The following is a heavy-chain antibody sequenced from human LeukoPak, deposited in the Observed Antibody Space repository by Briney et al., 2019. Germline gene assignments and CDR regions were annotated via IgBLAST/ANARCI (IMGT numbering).Heavy chain of an antibody. CDR2: IKQDGSEK. D-gene: IGHD6-6*01. Sequence: QPGGSLRLSCAASGFTFSSYWMSWVRQAPGKGLEWVANIKQDGSEKYYVDSVKGRFTISRDNAKNSLYLQMNSLRAEDTAVYYCARGDSSSLWARHKYYYYHMDVWGKGTTVTVSS. CDR3: ARGDSSSLWARHKYYYYHMDV. V-gene: IGHV3-7*04. J-gene: IGHJ6*03. CDR1: GFTFSSYW.